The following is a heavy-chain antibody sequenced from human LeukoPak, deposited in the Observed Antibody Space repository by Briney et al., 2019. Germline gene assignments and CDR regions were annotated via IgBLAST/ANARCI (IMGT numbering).Heavy chain of an antibody. J-gene: IGHJ4*01. CDR2: IYYSGST. Sequence: PPETLSATCTVSGGSTSSYYPSWIRQPPGKGLEWIGYIYYSGSTNYNPPLKSRVIISVDTSKNKFSLKLSSVTAADTAVYYCARGPVIKGDIEYFDYWGQGTLVTVSS. CDR3: ARGPVIKGDIEYFDY. D-gene: IGHD2-15*01. V-gene: IGHV4-59*01. CDR1: GGSTSSYY.